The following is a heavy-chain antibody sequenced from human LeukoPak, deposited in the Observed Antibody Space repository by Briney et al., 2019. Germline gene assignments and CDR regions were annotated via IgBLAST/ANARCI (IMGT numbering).Heavy chain of an antibody. D-gene: IGHD6-19*01. Sequence: SETLSLTCAVYGGSFSGYYWSWIRQPPGKGGEWIGEINHSGSTNYNPSLKSLVTISVDTSKTQFSLKLSSVTAADTAVYYCARDLVAGRPFDYWGQGTLVTVSS. CDR3: ARDLVAGRPFDY. J-gene: IGHJ4*02. CDR2: INHSGST. V-gene: IGHV4-34*01. CDR1: GGSFSGYY.